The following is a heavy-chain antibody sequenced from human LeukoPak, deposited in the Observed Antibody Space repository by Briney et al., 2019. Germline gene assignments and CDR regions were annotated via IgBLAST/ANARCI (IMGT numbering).Heavy chain of an antibody. CDR2: INQDGSQK. J-gene: IGHJ4*02. CDR1: GFTFGSCW. Sequence: GGSLRLSCAASGFTFGSCWMNWVRKTPGKGLEWVANINQDGSQKFYVDSVKGRFTISRDNANNSLYLQMNSLRAEDTAVCYCRCLWDYWGQGTLVTVSS. D-gene: IGHD2-21*01. CDR3: RCLWDY. V-gene: IGHV3-7*01.